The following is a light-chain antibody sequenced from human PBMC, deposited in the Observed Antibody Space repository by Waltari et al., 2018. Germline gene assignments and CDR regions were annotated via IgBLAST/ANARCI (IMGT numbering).Light chain of an antibody. CDR2: DSS. Sequence: EIVMTQSPATLSVSPGESATLSCRASQSVRSDLAWYQQKPGQAPRLLMFDSSSRATGIPDRFSGSGSGTDFTLTISSLQSEDFAFYYCQQYNNWPPMTFGQGTKVEIK. J-gene: IGKJ1*01. CDR3: QQYNNWPPMT. CDR1: QSVRSD. V-gene: IGKV3D-15*01.